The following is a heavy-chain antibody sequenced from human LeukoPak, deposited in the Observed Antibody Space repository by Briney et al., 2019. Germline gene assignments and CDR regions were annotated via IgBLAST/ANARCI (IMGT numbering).Heavy chain of an antibody. V-gene: IGHV4-61*01. CDR2: IYYSGST. CDR3: AKKVIMVRGVDYLDY. CDR1: GGSVSSATNY. Sequence: SETLSLTCSVSGGSVSSATNYWSWIRQPPGKGLEWIGYIYYSGSTNYNPSLKSRVTISVDTSKNQFSLQLSSVTAADTAVYYCAKKVIMVRGVDYLDYWGQGTLVTVSS. J-gene: IGHJ4*02. D-gene: IGHD3-10*01.